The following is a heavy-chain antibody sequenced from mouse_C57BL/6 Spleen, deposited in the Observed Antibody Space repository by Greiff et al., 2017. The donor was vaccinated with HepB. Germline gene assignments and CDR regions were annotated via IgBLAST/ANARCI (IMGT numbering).Heavy chain of an antibody. CDR3: ARAYYTPYYFDD. CDR1: GFTFSDYG. J-gene: IGHJ2*01. V-gene: IGHV5-17*01. CDR2: ISSGSSTI. D-gene: IGHD2-12*01. Sequence: EVQLKESGGGLVKPGGSLKLSCAASGFTFSDYGMHWVRQAPEKGLEWVAYISSGSSTIYYADTVKGRFTISRDNAKNTLFLQMTSLRSEDTAMYYCARAYYTPYYFDDWGQGTTLTVSS.